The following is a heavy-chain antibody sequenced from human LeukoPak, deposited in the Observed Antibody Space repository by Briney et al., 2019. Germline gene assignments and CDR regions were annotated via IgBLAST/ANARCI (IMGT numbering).Heavy chain of an antibody. CDR2: ISGSGGST. D-gene: IGHD2-15*01. CDR1: GFTFSSYA. CDR3: AKAVQDIVVLVAARWGFYGMDV. J-gene: IGHJ6*04. Sequence: PGGSLRLSCAASGFTFSSYAMSWVRQAPGEGLEWVSAISGSGGSTYYADSVKGRFTISRDNSKNPLYLQMNSLRAEDTAVYYCAKAVQDIVVLVAARWGFYGMDVWGKGTTVSVSS. V-gene: IGHV3-23*01.